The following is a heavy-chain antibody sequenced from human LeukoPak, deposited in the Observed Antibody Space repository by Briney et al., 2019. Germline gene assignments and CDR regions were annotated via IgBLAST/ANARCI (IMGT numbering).Heavy chain of an antibody. V-gene: IGHV3-23*01. CDR1: GFTFSSYA. D-gene: IGHD1-26*01. J-gene: IGHJ4*02. CDR2: ISDNGGST. Sequence: GGSLRLSCAASGFTFSSYAMSWVRQAPGKGLEWVSVISDNGGSTYYADSVKGRFTISRDNSKNTLYLQMNSLRAEDTAVYYCAKDLGFIVGGGYWGQGTLVTVSS. CDR3: AKDLGFIVGGGY.